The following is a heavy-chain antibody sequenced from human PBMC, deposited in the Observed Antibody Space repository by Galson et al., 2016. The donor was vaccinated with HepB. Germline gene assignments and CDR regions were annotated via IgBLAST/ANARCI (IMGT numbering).Heavy chain of an antibody. Sequence: TLSLTCTVSGGSISSGDYYWSWIRQHPGKGLEWIGYIYYSGSTYYNPSLKSRVTISVDTSKNQFSLKLSSVTAADTAVYYCARTTVTTNFDYWGQGTLVTVSS. CDR3: ARTTVTTNFDY. V-gene: IGHV4-31*03. CDR2: IYYSGST. J-gene: IGHJ4*02. CDR1: GGSISSGDYY. D-gene: IGHD4-17*01.